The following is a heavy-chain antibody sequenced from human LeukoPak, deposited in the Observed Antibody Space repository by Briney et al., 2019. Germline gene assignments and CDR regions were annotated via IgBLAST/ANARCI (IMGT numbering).Heavy chain of an antibody. Sequence: PSETLSLTCTVSGGSISSYYWSWIRQPPGKGLEWIGYIYYSGSTNYNPSLKSRVTISVDTSKNQVSLKLISVTAADTAFYYCVRDRGLGRGFDPWGQGTMVTVSS. D-gene: IGHD3-16*01. CDR2: IYYSGST. V-gene: IGHV4-59*12. CDR3: VRDRGLGRGFDP. CDR1: GGSISSYY. J-gene: IGHJ5*02.